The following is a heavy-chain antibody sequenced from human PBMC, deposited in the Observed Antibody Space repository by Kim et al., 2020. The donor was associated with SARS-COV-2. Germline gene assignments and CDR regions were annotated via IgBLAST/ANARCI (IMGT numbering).Heavy chain of an antibody. D-gene: IGHD6-19*01. V-gene: IGHV3-9*01. Sequence: GGSLRLSCAASGLTFDDYAMHWVRQAPGKGLEGVSGISWNSGSIGYADSVKGRFTISRDNAKNSLYLQMNSLRAEDTALYYCAKDDSGWYYYYGMDVWG. J-gene: IGHJ6*02. CDR3: AKDDSGWYYYYGMDV. CDR1: GLTFDDYA. CDR2: ISWNSGSI.